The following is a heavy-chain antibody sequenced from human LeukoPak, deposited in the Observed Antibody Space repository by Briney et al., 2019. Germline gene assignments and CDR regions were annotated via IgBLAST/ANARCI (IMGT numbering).Heavy chain of an antibody. CDR3: ARDGLEDYYYYYMDI. V-gene: IGHV1-2*02. Sequence: ASVKVSCKASGYTFTDYYIHWVRQAPGQGLEWMGWINTNSGGTYYAQKFQGRVTMTRDTSISTAYMEVSRLRPDDTAVYYCARDGLEDYYYYYMDIWGKGTTVTISS. J-gene: IGHJ6*03. CDR2: INTNSGGT. D-gene: IGHD1-1*01. CDR1: GYTFTDYY.